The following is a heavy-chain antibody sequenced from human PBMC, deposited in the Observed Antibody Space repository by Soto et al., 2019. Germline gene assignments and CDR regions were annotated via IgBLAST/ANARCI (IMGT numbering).Heavy chain of an antibody. V-gene: IGHV1-24*01. D-gene: IGHD3-22*01. CDR1: GYTLTELS. CDR3: ATDYYYDSSGYPTPLSF. J-gene: IGHJ4*02. Sequence: ASVKVSWKVSGYTLTELSMHWVRQAPGKGLEWMGGFDPEDGETIYAQKFQGRVTMTEDTSTDTAYMELSSLRSEDTAVYYCATDYYYDSSGYPTPLSFWGQGTLVTVSS. CDR2: FDPEDGET.